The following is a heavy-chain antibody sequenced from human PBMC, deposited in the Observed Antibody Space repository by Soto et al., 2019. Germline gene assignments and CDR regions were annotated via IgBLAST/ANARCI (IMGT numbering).Heavy chain of an antibody. D-gene: IGHD2-21*02. CDR1: GFTFSNAW. CDR2: IKSKTDGGTT. J-gene: IGHJ5*02. V-gene: IGHV3-15*01. Sequence: SLRLSCAASGFTFSNAWMSWVRQAPGKGLEWVGRIKSKTDGGTTDYAAPVKGRFTISRDDSKNTLYLQMNSLKTEDTAVYYCARGAHIVVVTAKNWFDPWGQGTLVTVSS. CDR3: ARGAHIVVVTAKNWFDP.